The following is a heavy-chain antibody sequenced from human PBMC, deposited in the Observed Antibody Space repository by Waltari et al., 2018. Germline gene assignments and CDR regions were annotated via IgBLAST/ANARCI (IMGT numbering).Heavy chain of an antibody. D-gene: IGHD6-19*01. J-gene: IGHJ4*02. CDR3: ARGSSSGWYQWGPFDH. Sequence: EVQMVETGGGLIQPGGSLRLSGPVSWFTGSSNQIGWGRRAPGKGLEWVSVIYSGGITYYADSVKGRFTISRDDSKNTLYLQMKSLRAEDTAVYYCARGSSSGWYQWGPFDHWGQGTLVTV. V-gene: IGHV3-53*02. CDR1: WFTGSSNQ. CDR2: IYSGGIT.